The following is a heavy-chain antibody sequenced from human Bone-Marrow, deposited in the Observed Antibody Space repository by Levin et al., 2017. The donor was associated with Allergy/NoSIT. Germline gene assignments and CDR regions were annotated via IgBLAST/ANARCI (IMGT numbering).Heavy chain of an antibody. Sequence: LSLTCAVSGFTVRYNYMSWVRQAPGKGLEWVSLIYSGGTTDYADSVKGRFTISRDNSKNTLSLQMNSLTADDTAVYYCAGGPRRSYWGQGTLVTVSS. CDR3: AGGPRRSY. CDR2: IYSGGTT. J-gene: IGHJ4*02. D-gene: IGHD3-16*01. V-gene: IGHV3-53*01. CDR1: GFTVRYNY.